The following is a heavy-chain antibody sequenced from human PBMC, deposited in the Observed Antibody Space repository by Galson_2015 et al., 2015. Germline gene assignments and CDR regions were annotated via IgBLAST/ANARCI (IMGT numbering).Heavy chain of an antibody. J-gene: IGHJ6*02. CDR2: ISSSGSTI. V-gene: IGHV3-48*03. CDR1: GFTFSSYE. CDR3: ARDLLDYYYYGMDV. Sequence: SLRLSCAASGFTFSSYEMNWVRQAPGKGLEWVSYISSSGSTIYYADSVKDRFTISRDNAKNSLYLQMNSLRAEDTAVYYCARDLLDYYYYGMDVWGQGTTVTVSS. D-gene: IGHD1-26*01.